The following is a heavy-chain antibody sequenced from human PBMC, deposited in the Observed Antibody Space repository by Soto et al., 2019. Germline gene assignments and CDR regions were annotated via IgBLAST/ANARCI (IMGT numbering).Heavy chain of an antibody. CDR2: IYYSGST. V-gene: IGHV4-39*01. Sequence: SETLSLTCTVSGGSISSSSYYWGWIRQPPGKGLEWIGSIYYSGSTYYNPSLKSRVTISVDTSKNQFSLKLSSVTAADTAVYYCARSPSTIHYYYYMDVWGKGTTVTVSS. D-gene: IGHD5-12*01. CDR3: ARSPSTIHYYYYMDV. J-gene: IGHJ6*03. CDR1: GGSISSSSYY.